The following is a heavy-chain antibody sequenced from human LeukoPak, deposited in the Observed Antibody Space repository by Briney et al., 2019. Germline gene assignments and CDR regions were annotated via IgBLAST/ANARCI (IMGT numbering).Heavy chain of an antibody. CDR3: ARVIVQLPDY. CDR1: GFTFSDYW. D-gene: IGHD5-18*01. V-gene: IGHV3-74*01. Sequence: GGSLRLSCAASGFTFSDYWMHWVRQAPGKGLVWVSRINSDGSATTYADSVKGRFTISRDNAKNTVYLQMNSLRAEDTAVYYCARVIVQLPDYWGQEPWSPSPQ. J-gene: IGHJ4*01. CDR2: INSDGSAT.